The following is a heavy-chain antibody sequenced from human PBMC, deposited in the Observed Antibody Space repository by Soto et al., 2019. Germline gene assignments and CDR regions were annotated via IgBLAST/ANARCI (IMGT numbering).Heavy chain of an antibody. CDR3: VRQAWDY. CDR1: GFTVSSNY. D-gene: IGHD2-21*01. CDR2: IYSGGST. V-gene: IGHV3-53*01. J-gene: IGHJ4*02. Sequence: GGSLRLSCAASGFTVSSNYMSWVRQAPGKGLEWVSVIYSGGSTKYADSVKGRFTISRDNSKNTVYLQMNSLRAEDTAVYYCVRQAWDYWAQGTLVTVSS.